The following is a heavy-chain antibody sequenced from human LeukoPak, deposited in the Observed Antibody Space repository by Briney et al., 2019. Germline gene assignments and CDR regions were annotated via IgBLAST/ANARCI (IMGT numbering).Heavy chain of an antibody. CDR3: ATTQSYAYFDY. D-gene: IGHD3-16*01. J-gene: IGHJ4*02. V-gene: IGHV3-48*01. Sequence: GGSLRLSCAASGFTFSSYSMNWVRQTPGKGLEWISYISRSSDTIYYADSVKGRFTISRDNAQNSLYLQMHSLRAKDTAVYYCATTQSYAYFDYWGQGSLVTVSS. CDR1: GFTFSSYS. CDR2: ISRSSDTI.